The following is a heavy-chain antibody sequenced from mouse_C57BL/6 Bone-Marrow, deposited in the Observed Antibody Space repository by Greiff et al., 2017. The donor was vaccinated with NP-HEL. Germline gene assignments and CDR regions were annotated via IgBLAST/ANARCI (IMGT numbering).Heavy chain of an antibody. CDR1: GFTFSNYW. D-gene: IGHD1-1*01. J-gene: IGHJ2*01. Sequence: EVKLVESGGGLVQPGGSMKLSCVASGFTFSNYWMNWVRQSPEKGLEWVAQIRLKSDNYATHYAESVKGRFTISRDNSKSSVYLQMNNLRAEDTGIYYCTGSSYKSYYFDYWGQGTTLTVSS. V-gene: IGHV6-3*01. CDR3: TGSSYKSYYFDY. CDR2: IRLKSDNYAT.